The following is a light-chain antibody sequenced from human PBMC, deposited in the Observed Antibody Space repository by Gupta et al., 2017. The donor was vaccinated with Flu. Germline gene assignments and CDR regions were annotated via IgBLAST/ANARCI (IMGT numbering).Light chain of an antibody. CDR3: QVWDRSSDHMV. CDR1: SIGSKS. J-gene: IGLJ2*01. CDR2: YDR. V-gene: IGLV3-21*02. Sequence: SYVLTQPPSVSVAPGQTTRIPCRGTSIGSKSVHWYQQRPGQAPVLVVHYDRDRPSGIPERFSGSNSGNTATLTISRVEAGDEADYYCQVWDRSSDHMVFGGGTKLTVL.